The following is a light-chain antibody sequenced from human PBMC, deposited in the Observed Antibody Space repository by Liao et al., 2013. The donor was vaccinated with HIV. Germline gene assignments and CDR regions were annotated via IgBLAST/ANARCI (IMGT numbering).Light chain of an antibody. CDR2: YDS. J-gene: IGLJ2*01. Sequence: SYVLTQPPSVSVAPGKTTSITCGGNKIGDKRVHWYQQRPGQAPVMVIYYDSDRPSGIPERFSGSNSGNTATLTISRVEAGDEADYYCQVWDSSSDHLVFGGGTKLTVL. CDR1: KIGDKR. CDR3: QVWDSSSDHLV. V-gene: IGLV3-21*01.